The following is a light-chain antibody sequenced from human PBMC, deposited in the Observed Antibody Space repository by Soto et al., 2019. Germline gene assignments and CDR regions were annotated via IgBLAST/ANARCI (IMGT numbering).Light chain of an antibody. CDR3: HHYNTMPWT. J-gene: IGKJ1*01. CDR2: KAS. V-gene: IGKV1-5*03. Sequence: DIQMTQSPSTLSASVGDRVTITCRASQTVINWLAWYQQKPGKAPKLLIYKASSLEGGVPSRFSGSGSGTEFTLTISSLQPDDFATYYCHHYNTMPWTFGQGTKVDI. CDR1: QTVINW.